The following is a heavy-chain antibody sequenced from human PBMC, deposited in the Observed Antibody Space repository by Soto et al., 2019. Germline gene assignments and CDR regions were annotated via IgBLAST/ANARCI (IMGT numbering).Heavy chain of an antibody. CDR2: IYYSGST. CDR1: GGSISSGGYY. J-gene: IGHJ4*02. Sequence: SETLSLTCTVSGGSISSGGYYWSWIRQHPGKGLEWIGYIYYSGSTYYNPSLKSRVTISVDTSKNQFSLKLSSVTAADTAVYYCAGVKVGVGSDLFDYWGQGTLVTVSS. CDR3: AGVKVGVGSDLFDY. D-gene: IGHD3-3*01. V-gene: IGHV4-31*03.